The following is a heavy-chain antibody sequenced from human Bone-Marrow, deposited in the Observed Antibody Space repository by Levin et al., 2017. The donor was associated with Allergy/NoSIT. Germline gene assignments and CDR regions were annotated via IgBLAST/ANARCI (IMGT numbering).Heavy chain of an antibody. D-gene: IGHD3-22*01. Sequence: GGSLRLSCAASGFTFSSYGMHWVRQAPGKGLEWVAVIWYDGSNKYYADSVKGRFTISRDNSKNTLYLQMNSLRAEDTAVYYCAREEGDSSRFDPWGQGTLVTVSS. V-gene: IGHV3-33*01. CDR3: AREEGDSSRFDP. J-gene: IGHJ5*02. CDR1: GFTFSSYG. CDR2: IWYDGSNK.